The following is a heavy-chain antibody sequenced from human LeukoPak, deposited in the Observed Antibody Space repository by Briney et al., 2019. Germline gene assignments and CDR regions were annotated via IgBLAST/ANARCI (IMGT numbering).Heavy chain of an antibody. V-gene: IGHV3-23*01. Sequence: PGGSLRLSCAASGFTFSSYAMSWVRQAPGKGLEWVSAISGSGGSTYYADSVEGRFTISRDNSKNTLYLQMNSLRAEDTAVYYCAKDDDYYYYYGMDVWGQGTTVTVS. CDR2: ISGSGGST. CDR3: AKDDDYYYYYGMDV. J-gene: IGHJ6*02. D-gene: IGHD1-1*01. CDR1: GFTFSSYA.